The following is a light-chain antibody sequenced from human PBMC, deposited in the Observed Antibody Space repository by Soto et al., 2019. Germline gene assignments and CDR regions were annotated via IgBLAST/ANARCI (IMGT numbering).Light chain of an antibody. CDR1: SSNIGSNT. V-gene: IGLV1-44*01. Sequence: QSVLTQSPSASGTPVQRVSISCSGSSSNIGSNTVSWYQHVPGTAPKLLIYSNDQRHSAVPGRFSGSKSGSSASLAISGLQSEDEADYYCATWDDSLNVVFGGGTKLTVL. CDR3: ATWDDSLNVV. J-gene: IGLJ3*02. CDR2: SND.